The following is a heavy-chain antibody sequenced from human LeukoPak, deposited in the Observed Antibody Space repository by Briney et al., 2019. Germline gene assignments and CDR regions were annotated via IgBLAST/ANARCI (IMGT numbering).Heavy chain of an antibody. V-gene: IGHV4-4*02. CDR3: ARHPYDSSGYYSDY. CDR2: IYHSGST. D-gene: IGHD3-22*01. Sequence: SETLSLTCAVSGGSISSSNWWSWVRRPPGKGLEWIGEIYHSGSTNYNPSLKSRVTISVDKSKNQFSLKLSSVTAADTAVYYCARHPYDSSGYYSDYWGQGTLVTVSS. CDR1: GGSISSSNW. J-gene: IGHJ4*02.